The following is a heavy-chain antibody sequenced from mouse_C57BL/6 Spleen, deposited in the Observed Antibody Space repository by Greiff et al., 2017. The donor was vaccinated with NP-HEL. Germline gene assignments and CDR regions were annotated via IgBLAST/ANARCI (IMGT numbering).Heavy chain of an antibody. Sequence: QVQLQQPGAELVRPGSSVKLSCKASGYTFTSYWMHWVKQRPIQGLEWIGNIDPSDSETHYNQKFKDKATLTVDKSSSTAYMQLSSLTSEDSAVYYCAAYYSNYVYFDYWGQGTTLTVSS. D-gene: IGHD2-5*01. CDR3: AAYYSNYVYFDY. V-gene: IGHV1-52*01. CDR1: GYTFTSYW. J-gene: IGHJ2*01. CDR2: IDPSDSET.